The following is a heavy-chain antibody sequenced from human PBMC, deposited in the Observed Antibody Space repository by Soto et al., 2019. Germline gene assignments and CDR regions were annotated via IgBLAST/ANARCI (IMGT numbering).Heavy chain of an antibody. CDR2: ISYDGSNK. D-gene: IGHD3-22*01. V-gene: IGHV3-30-3*01. Sequence: GGSLRLCCAASGFTFSSYAMHWVRQAPGKGLEWVAVISYDGSNKYYADSVKGRFTISRDNSKNTLYVQMNSLRAEDTAVYYCARKYHYDSSGYYYAEYFQHWGQGTLVTVSS. J-gene: IGHJ1*01. CDR3: ARKYHYDSSGYYYAEYFQH. CDR1: GFTFSSYA.